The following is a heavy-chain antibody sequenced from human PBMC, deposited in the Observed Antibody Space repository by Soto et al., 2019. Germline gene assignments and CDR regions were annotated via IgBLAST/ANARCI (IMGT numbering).Heavy chain of an antibody. CDR3: ARGGRYTYGYGDYSYGMDV. D-gene: IGHD5-18*01. V-gene: IGHV3-23*01. CDR1: GFSFGDYA. CDR2: ISGTGSRT. Sequence: EMQLLESGGGLVQPGGSLRLSCAASGFSFGDYAMSWVRQAPGKGLEWVSGISGTGSRTSYADSVRGRFTISRDNVNNTLSLQMDSLRAEDTAVYYCARGGRYTYGYGDYSYGMDVWGQGTTVTVSS. J-gene: IGHJ6*02.